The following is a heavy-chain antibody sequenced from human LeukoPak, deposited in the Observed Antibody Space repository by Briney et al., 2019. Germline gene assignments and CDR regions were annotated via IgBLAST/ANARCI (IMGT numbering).Heavy chain of an antibody. Sequence: PGGSLRLSCAASGFTFSDYSMNWVRQAPGKGLEWVSYISSSSLYINYADSVKGRFTVSRDNAKNSLLLQMNSLRAEDTAVYYCVREAYEYHFDYWGQGTLVTVSS. V-gene: IGHV3-21*06. CDR2: ISSSSLYI. J-gene: IGHJ4*02. CDR1: GFTFSDYS. CDR3: VREAYEYHFDY. D-gene: IGHD5-12*01.